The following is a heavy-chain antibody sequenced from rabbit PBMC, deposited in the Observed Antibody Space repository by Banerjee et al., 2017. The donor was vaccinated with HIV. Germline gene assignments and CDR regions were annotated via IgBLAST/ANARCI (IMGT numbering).Heavy chain of an antibody. V-gene: IGHV1S45*01. CDR1: GFSFTNKYV. D-gene: IGHD4-2*01. J-gene: IGHJ4*01. CDR3: ARAGAGAMYYFDL. Sequence: QEQLEESGGDLVKPEGSLTLTCTASGFSFTNKYVMCWVRQAPGKGLEWIACINTSSGNTVYATWTKGRLTISKTSSTTVTLQMTSLTAADTATYFCARAGAGAMYYFDLWGPGTLVTVS. CDR2: INTSSGNT.